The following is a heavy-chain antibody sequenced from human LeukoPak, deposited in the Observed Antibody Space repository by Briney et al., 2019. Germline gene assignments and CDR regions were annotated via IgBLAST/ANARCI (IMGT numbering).Heavy chain of an antibody. CDR3: ARCRDPESSSIAAPRTLGYYYMDV. J-gene: IGHJ6*03. CDR1: GYTFTSYG. CDR2: IIPIFGTA. Sequence: GASVKVSCKASGYTFTSYGISWVRQAPGQGLEWMGGIIPIFGTANYAQKFQGRVTITTDESTSTAYMELSSLRSEDTAVYYCARCRDPESSSIAAPRTLGYYYMDVWGKGTTVTVSS. V-gene: IGHV1-69*05. D-gene: IGHD6-6*01.